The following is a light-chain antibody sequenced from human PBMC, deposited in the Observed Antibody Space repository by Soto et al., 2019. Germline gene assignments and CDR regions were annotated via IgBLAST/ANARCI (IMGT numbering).Light chain of an antibody. CDR1: SSDVGGYNY. CDR3: SSYTSSITLV. Sequence: QSALTQPASVSGSTRQSITSSCTRTSSDVGGYNYVSWYQQHPGKAPKLMIYDVNNRPSGVSNRFSGSKSGNTASLTISGLQAEDEGDYYCSSYTSSITLVFGGGTKLTVL. J-gene: IGLJ2*01. V-gene: IGLV2-14*01. CDR2: DVN.